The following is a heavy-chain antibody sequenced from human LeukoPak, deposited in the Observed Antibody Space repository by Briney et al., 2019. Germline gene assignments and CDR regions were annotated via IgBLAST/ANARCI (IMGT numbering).Heavy chain of an antibody. V-gene: IGHV4-59*12. Sequence: SETLSLTCTVSGGSISSYYWSWIRQPPGKGLEWIGYIYHSGSTYYNPSLKSRVTISVDRSKDQFSLKLSSVTAADTAVYYCASNYYYDSSGYPRFDYWGQGTLVTVSS. D-gene: IGHD3-22*01. J-gene: IGHJ4*02. CDR2: IYHSGST. CDR3: ASNYYYDSSGYPRFDY. CDR1: GGSISSYY.